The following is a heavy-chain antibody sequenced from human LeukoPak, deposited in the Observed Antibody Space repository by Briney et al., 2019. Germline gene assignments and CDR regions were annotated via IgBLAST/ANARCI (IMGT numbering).Heavy chain of an antibody. CDR3: AKTKITLIVVANSHSGALDI. D-gene: IGHD3-22*01. CDR2: IYSGGST. J-gene: IGHJ3*02. CDR1: GFTVSSNY. Sequence: GGSLRLSCAASGFTVSSNYMSWVRQAPGKGLEWVSVIYSGGSTYYADSVKGRFTISRDNSKNTLYLQVNSLSAEDTAVYYCAKTKITLIVVANSHSGALDIWGQGTMVTVSS. V-gene: IGHV3-53*01.